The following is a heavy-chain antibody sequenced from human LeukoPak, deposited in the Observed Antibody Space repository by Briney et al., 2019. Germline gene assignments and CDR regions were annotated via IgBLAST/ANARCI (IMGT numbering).Heavy chain of an antibody. J-gene: IGHJ3*02. CDR2: IYSGGST. V-gene: IGHV3-66*01. D-gene: IGHD3-22*01. CDR1: GFTVSSNY. CDR3: ARDRRDYYDSSGLDAFDI. Sequence: PGGSLRLSCAASGFTVSSNYMSWVRQAPGKGLEWVSVIYSGGSTYYADSVKGRFTISRDNSKNTLYLQMNSLRAEDTAVYYCARDRRDYYDSSGLDAFDIWGQGTMVTVSS.